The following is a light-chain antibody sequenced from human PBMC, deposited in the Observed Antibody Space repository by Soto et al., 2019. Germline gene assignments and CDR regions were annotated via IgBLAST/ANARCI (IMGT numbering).Light chain of an antibody. Sequence: IQLTQYPYSLSASVGDTVTRTCRASQTIRTYLLWYRQKPGQAPNLLIYNASTLHSGVPSKISRSGSGTEFTLTIRGLPHDDFATYHCQQAYSELSFGGGTKVE. J-gene: IGKJ4*01. CDR1: QTIRTY. V-gene: IGKV1-39*01. CDR3: QQAYSELS. CDR2: NAS.